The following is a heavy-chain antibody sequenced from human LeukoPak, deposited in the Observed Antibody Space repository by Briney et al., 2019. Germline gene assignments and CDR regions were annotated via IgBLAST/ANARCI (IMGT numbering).Heavy chain of an antibody. CDR1: GFTFSSYS. V-gene: IGHV3-23*01. J-gene: IGHJ4*02. D-gene: IGHD6-13*01. CDR3: AKCREGIAAPYTDY. CDR2: ISGSGGST. Sequence: GGSLRLSCAVSGFTFSSYSMSWARQAPGKGLEWVSVISGSGGSTYYADSVRGRFTISRDNSKNTLYLQMNSLRAENTAVFYCAKCREGIAAPYTDYWGQGTLVTVSS.